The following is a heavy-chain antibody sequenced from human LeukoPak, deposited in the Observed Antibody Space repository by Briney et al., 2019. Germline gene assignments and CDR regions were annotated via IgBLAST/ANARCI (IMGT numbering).Heavy chain of an antibody. CDR2: INQDGSGT. CDR1: GFRFGSFY. D-gene: IGHD3-16*02. J-gene: IGHJ4*02. CDR3: VRDQRYRLDY. V-gene: IGHV3-7*01. Sequence: GGSLRLSCVASGFRFGSFYMSWVRQAPGKGLEWVAQINQDGSGTFYVDSVRRRFTFFRANAEPSSLLPSAGMTADDTAVYYFVRDQRYRLDYWGQGTLVTVSS.